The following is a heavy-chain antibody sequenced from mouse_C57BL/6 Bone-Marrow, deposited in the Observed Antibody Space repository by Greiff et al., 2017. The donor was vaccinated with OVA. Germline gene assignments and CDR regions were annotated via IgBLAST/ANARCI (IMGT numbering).Heavy chain of an antibody. V-gene: IGHV5-4*01. CDR2: ISDGGSYT. CDR1: GFTFSSYA. Sequence: DVKLVESGGGLVKPGGSLKLSCAASGFTFSSYAMSWVRQTPEKRLEWVATISDGGSYTYYPDNVKGRFTISRDNAKNNLYLQMSHLKSEDTAMYYCARDLGSYFPWFAYWGQGTLVTVSA. CDR3: ARDLGSYFPWFAY. J-gene: IGHJ3*01. D-gene: IGHD2-10*01.